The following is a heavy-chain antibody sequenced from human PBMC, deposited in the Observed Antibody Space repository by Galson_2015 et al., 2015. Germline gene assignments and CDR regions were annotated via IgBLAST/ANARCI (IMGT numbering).Heavy chain of an antibody. D-gene: IGHD2-2*01. CDR3: ARAPEPAVNYYYYYYMDV. J-gene: IGHJ6*03. V-gene: IGHV3-53*01. CDR1: GFTVSSNY. Sequence: SLRLSCAASGFTVSSNYMRWVRQAPGKGLEWVSVIYSGGSTYYADSVKGRFTISRENSKTTLYLQMNSLRAEDTAVYYCARAPEPAVNYYYYYYMDVWGKGTTVTVSS. CDR2: IYSGGST.